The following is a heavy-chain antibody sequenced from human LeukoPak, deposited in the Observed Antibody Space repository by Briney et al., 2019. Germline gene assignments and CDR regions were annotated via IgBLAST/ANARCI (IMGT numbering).Heavy chain of an antibody. CDR2: IYYSGST. Sequence: SETLSLTCTVSGGSISSYYWSWIRQPPGKGLEWIGYIYYSGSTNYNPSLKSRVTISVDTSKNQFSLKLSSVTAADTAEYYCARARYCSSTSCYPTPYYFDYWGQGTLVTVSS. D-gene: IGHD2-2*01. J-gene: IGHJ4*02. V-gene: IGHV4-59*01. CDR1: GGSISSYY. CDR3: ARARYCSSTSCYPTPYYFDY.